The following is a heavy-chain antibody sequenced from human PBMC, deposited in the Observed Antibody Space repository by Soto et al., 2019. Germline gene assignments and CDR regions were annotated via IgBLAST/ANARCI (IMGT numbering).Heavy chain of an antibody. CDR2: INGDGDYT. CDR1: GFSFSNYW. CDR3: ARERGGYSSDF. Sequence: GGSLRLSCAASGFSFSNYWMHWIRQVPGKGLVWVSRINGDGDYTNYADSVKGRFTISRDNAKNTLYLQIKSLRAEDTAVYYCARERGGYSSDFWGQGTLVTVSS. J-gene: IGHJ4*02. V-gene: IGHV3-74*01. D-gene: IGHD2-15*01.